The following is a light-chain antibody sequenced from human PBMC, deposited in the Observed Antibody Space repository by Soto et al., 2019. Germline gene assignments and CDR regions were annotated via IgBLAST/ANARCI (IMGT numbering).Light chain of an antibody. J-gene: IGKJ1*01. CDR1: QSIISY. Sequence: DIQMTQSPSSLSASVGDRVTITCRASQSIISYLNWYHQKPGKAPKLLIYAASTLKSGVPSRFSGSGSGTEFTLTISSLQPDDFATYYCQQYNSYWTFGQGTKVDI. V-gene: IGKV1-5*03. CDR2: AAS. CDR3: QQYNSYWT.